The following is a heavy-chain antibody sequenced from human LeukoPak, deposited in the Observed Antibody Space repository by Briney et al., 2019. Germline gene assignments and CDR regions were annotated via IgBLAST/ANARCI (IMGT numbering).Heavy chain of an antibody. D-gene: IGHD7-27*01. V-gene: IGHV3-21*01. CDR1: GFTFSSYS. CDR2: ISSSSSYI. Sequence: PGGSLRLSCAASGFTFSSYSMNWVRRAPGKGLEWVSSISSSSSYIYYADSVKGRFTISRDYAKNSLYLQMNSLRAEDTAVYYCARAVLGKRNYYGMDVWGQGTTVTVSS. CDR3: ARAVLGKRNYYGMDV. J-gene: IGHJ6*02.